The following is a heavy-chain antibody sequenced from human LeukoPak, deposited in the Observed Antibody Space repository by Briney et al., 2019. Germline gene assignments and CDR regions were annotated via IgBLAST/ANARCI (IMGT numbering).Heavy chain of an antibody. V-gene: IGHV3-30*02. CDR3: AKEWELTY. CDR1: GFTFSSYA. Sequence: GGSLRLSCAASGFTFSSYAMNWVRQAPGKGLEWVAFIRYDGSNKFYADSVKGRFTISRDNPRNTLYLQMNSLRAEDTAMYHCAKEWELTYWGQGTLVTVSS. CDR2: IRYDGSNK. D-gene: IGHD1-26*01. J-gene: IGHJ4*02.